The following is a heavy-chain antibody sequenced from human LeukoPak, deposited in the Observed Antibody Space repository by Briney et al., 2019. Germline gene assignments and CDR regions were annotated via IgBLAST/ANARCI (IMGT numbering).Heavy chain of an antibody. CDR3: ARSLYYYGSGSYPWFDP. V-gene: IGHV3-66*01. CDR1: GFTVSSNY. D-gene: IGHD3-10*01. CDR2: IYSGGST. Sequence: GGSLRLSCAASGFTVSSNYMSWVRQAPGKGPEWVSVIYSGGSTYYADSVKGRFTISRDNSKNTLYLQMNSLRAEDTAVYYCARSLYYYGSGSYPWFDPWGQGTLVTVSS. J-gene: IGHJ5*02.